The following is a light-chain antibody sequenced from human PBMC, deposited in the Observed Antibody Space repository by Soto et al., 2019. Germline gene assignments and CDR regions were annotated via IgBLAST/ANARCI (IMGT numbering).Light chain of an antibody. CDR3: LQHNIYPHT. V-gene: IGKV1-39*01. Sequence: DIQMTQSPSSLSASVGDRVTITCRASQSITTYLNWYRQKPGKAPKLLIYAASSLQSGVPSRFSGSGSETEFTLSISSLQPEDFATYYCLQHNIYPHTFGQGTRLEI. CDR1: QSITTY. CDR2: AAS. J-gene: IGKJ5*01.